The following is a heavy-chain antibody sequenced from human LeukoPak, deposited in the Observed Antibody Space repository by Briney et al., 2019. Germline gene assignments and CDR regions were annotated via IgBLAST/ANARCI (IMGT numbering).Heavy chain of an antibody. D-gene: IGHD6-19*01. CDR1: GFTFSSYA. CDR3: GRSPWLVPPDY. J-gene: IGHJ4*02. V-gene: IGHV3-30-3*01. CDR2: ISYDGSNK. Sequence: GGSLRLSCAASGFTFSSYAMHWVRQAPGKGLEWVAVISYDGSNKYYADSVKGRFTISRDNTKNTLYLQMNSLRAEDTAVYYCGRSPWLVPPDYWGQGTLVTVSS.